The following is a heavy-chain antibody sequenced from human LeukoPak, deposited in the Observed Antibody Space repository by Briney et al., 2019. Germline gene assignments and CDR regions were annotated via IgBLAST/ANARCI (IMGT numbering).Heavy chain of an antibody. Sequence: VSVKVSCKASGYPFTGYYMHGVRQAPGQGLEWMGWINPNTGGANYAQKFQGRVTMTRDTSISTDYMEVSRLRTDDTAMYYCARGWYTSGGTFDYWGQGTLVTVSS. J-gene: IGHJ4*02. CDR3: ARGWYTSGGTFDY. CDR1: GYPFTGYY. V-gene: IGHV1-2*02. D-gene: IGHD6-19*01. CDR2: INPNTGGA.